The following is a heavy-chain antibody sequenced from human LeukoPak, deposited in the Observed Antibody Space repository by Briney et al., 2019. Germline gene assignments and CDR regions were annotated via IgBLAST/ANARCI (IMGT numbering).Heavy chain of an antibody. D-gene: IGHD1-1*01. CDR3: VRHNAARAFDI. V-gene: IGHV3-7*02. CDR2: IKQDGSEI. Sequence: GGSLRLSCAASGFTFSSYWMSWVRQAPGRGLQWVASIKQDGSEIYYVDSVKGRFSISRDNDKNSLSLQMNSLRPEDTAVYYCVRHNAARAFDIWGQGTMVIVSS. CDR1: GFTFSSYW. J-gene: IGHJ3*02.